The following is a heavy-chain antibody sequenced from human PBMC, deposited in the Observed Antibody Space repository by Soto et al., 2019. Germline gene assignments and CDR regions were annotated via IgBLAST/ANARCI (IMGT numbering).Heavy chain of an antibody. Sequence: GGSLRLSCAASGFTFSSYAMSWVRQAPGKGLEWVSGISDSGGRTYYADSVKGRFTISRDNSKNTLYLQMNSLRGEDTAVYYCAKDKRVYCSGGGCYSDAFDIWGQGTMVTVSS. D-gene: IGHD2-15*01. CDR2: ISDSGGRT. CDR3: AKDKRVYCSGGGCYSDAFDI. CDR1: GFTFSSYA. J-gene: IGHJ3*02. V-gene: IGHV3-23*01.